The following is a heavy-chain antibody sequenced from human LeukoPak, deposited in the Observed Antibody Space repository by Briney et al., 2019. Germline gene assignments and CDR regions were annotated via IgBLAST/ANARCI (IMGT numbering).Heavy chain of an antibody. D-gene: IGHD3-22*01. J-gene: IGHJ5*02. CDR1: GYSFTSYW. Sequence: GESLMISCKGSGYSFTSYWIGWVRQMPGKGLEWMGIIYPGDSDTRYSPSFQGQVTISADKSISTAYLQWSSLKASDTAMYYCARRGHYYDSSGYYYWFDPWGQGTLVTVSS. CDR3: ARRGHYYDSSGYYYWFDP. V-gene: IGHV5-51*01. CDR2: IYPGDSDT.